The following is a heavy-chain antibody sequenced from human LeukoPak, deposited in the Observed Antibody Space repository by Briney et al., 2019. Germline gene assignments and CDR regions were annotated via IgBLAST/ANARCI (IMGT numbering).Heavy chain of an antibody. V-gene: IGHV3-11*01. CDR1: GFTFSDYY. Sequence: GGSLRLSCAASGFTFSDYYMSWIRQAPGKGLEWVSYISSSGSTIYYADSVKGRFTISRDNAKNSLYLQMNSLRAEDTAVYYCARDRAYYDFWSGYYYYYGMDVWGQGTTVTVPS. CDR3: ARDRAYYDFWSGYYYYYGMDV. CDR2: ISSSGSTI. J-gene: IGHJ6*02. D-gene: IGHD3-3*01.